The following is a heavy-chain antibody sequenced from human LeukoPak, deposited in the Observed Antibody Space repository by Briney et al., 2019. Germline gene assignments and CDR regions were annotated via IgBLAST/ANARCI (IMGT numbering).Heavy chain of an antibody. CDR3: AKAGVRYFDSSGLYAFDL. J-gene: IGHJ3*01. D-gene: IGHD3-22*01. V-gene: IGHV4-39*01. CDR1: GGSISSTSYY. CDR2: IYYSGST. Sequence: PSETLSLTCAVSGGSISSTSYYWAWIRQPPGKELEWIGTIYYSGSTYHNPSLKSRVTLSVDTSRNQFSLRLSSVDAADTAVYYCAKAGVRYFDSSGLYAFDLWGQGTTVTVSS.